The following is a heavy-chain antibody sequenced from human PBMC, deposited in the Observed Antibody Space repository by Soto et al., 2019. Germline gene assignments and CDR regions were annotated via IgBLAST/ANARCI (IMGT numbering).Heavy chain of an antibody. Sequence: GGSLRLSCEGFGYTFRGYGMIWVRQAPGKGLECVSYISSDETIVNYADSVKGRFTISRDSAKNSLFLQMNSLRDEDTAVYYCGRGGGVETTGGYYWGQGAQVTVSS. J-gene: IGHJ4*02. CDR2: ISSDETIV. V-gene: IGHV3-48*02. D-gene: IGHD3-10*01. CDR1: GYTFRGYG. CDR3: GRGGGVETTGGYY.